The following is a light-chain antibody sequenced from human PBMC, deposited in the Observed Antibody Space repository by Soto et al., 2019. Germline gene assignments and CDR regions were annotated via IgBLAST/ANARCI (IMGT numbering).Light chain of an antibody. V-gene: IGKV1-5*03. Sequence: DIQLTQSPSTLSASVGDRVTITCRASQSISTWLAWYHQKPVTVPKLLIYKASTLQSGVPSRFSGSRSGTEFTLTVSSLQPDDFATYYCQQYNDSFPYTFGQGTRLEIK. CDR3: QQYNDSFPYT. J-gene: IGKJ5*01. CDR1: QSISTW. CDR2: KAS.